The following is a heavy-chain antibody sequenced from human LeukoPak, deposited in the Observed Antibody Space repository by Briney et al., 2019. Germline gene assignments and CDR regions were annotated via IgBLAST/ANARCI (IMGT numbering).Heavy chain of an antibody. V-gene: IGHV3-74*01. CDR2: INSDGNRT. CDR3: ARDRSRWSIAPDADV. Sequence: QPGGSLRLSCAASGFAFNDYWMNWVRQVPGKGLMWVARINSDGNRTTYADPVKGRFTVSRDNAKNTLYLQMNSLRAEDTAVYYCARDRSRWSIAPDADVWGQGTTVTVSS. D-gene: IGHD2-15*01. CDR1: GFAFNDYW. J-gene: IGHJ6*02.